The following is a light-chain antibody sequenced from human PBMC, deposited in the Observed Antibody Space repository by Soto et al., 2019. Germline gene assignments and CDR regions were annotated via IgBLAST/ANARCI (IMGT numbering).Light chain of an antibody. V-gene: IGKV3-15*01. Sequence: EFVMTQSPASLSASPGERVTLSCRASQSVSIKLAWYQQKPGQAPRLLIYDTSTRATGIPARFSGSGSGTEFTLTISSLQSEDFAVYYCQQYNNWPPIPFGQGTRLAIK. CDR2: DTS. CDR1: QSVSIK. CDR3: QQYNNWPPIP. J-gene: IGKJ5*01.